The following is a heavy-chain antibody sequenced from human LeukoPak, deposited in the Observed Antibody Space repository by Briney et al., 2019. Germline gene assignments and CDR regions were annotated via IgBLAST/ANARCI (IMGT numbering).Heavy chain of an antibody. CDR1: GFTFSSYG. CDR3: TTDPHCGGDCSAYYYFDY. Sequence: GGSLRLSCAASGFTFSSYGMHWVRQAPGKGLEWVGRIKSKTDGGTTDYAAPVKGRFTISRDDSKNTLYLQMNSLKTEDTAVYYCTTDPHCGGDCSAYYYFDYWGQGTLVTVSS. D-gene: IGHD2-21*02. CDR2: IKSKTDGGTT. J-gene: IGHJ4*02. V-gene: IGHV3-15*01.